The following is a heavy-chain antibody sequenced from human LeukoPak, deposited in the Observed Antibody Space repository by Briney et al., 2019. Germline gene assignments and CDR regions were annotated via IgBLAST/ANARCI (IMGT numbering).Heavy chain of an antibody. CDR3: TRDSGTYNWFDP. Sequence: TGGSLRLSCAASGLTFSRYSINWVRQSSGKGLEWVGQIDKKDKGYATATAYAASVKGRFTISRDDSINTAYLQMKSLKTEDTALYYCTRDSGTYNWFDPWGQGTLVTVSS. CDR2: IDKKDKGYATAT. D-gene: IGHD1-26*01. CDR1: GLTFSRYS. J-gene: IGHJ5*02. V-gene: IGHV3-73*01.